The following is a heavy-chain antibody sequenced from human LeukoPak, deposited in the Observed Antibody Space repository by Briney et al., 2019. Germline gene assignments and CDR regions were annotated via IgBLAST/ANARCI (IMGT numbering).Heavy chain of an antibody. CDR1: GGSFSGYY. D-gene: IGHD2-2*01. Sequence: TASETLSLTCAVYGGSFSGYYWSWIRQPPGKGLEWIGEINHSGSTNYNPSLKSRVTISVDTSKNQFSLKLSSVTAADPAVYYCARRRRYCSSTSCSDTYFDYWGQGTLVTVSS. CDR2: INHSGST. J-gene: IGHJ4*02. V-gene: IGHV4-34*01. CDR3: ARRRRYCSSTSCSDTYFDY.